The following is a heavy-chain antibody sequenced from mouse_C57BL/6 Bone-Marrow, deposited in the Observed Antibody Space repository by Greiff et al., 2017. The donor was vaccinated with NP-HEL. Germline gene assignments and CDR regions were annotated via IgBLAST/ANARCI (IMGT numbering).Heavy chain of an antibody. CDR2: INPNNGGT. CDR1: GYTFTDYY. J-gene: IGHJ2*01. D-gene: IGHD4-1*01. Sequence: EVQLQQSGPELVKPGASVKISCKASGYTFTDYYMNWVKQSHGKSLEWLGDINPNNGGTSYNQKFKGKATLTVDKSSSTAYMELRSLTTEDSAVYYCARNCYFDYWGQGTTLTVSS. V-gene: IGHV1-26*01. CDR3: ARNCYFDY.